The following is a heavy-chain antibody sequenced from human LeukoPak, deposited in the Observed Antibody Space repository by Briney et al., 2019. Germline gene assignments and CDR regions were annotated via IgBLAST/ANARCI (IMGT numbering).Heavy chain of an antibody. CDR3: AKAYYYDSSGYLDY. Sequence: GGSLRLSCAASGFTFSDYYMSWIRQAPGKGLEWVSYISSSGSTIYYADSVKGRFTISRDNAKNSLYLQMNRLRADEDTAVYYCAKAYYYDSSGYLDYWGQGTLVTVSS. V-gene: IGHV3-11*04. D-gene: IGHD3-22*01. CDR2: ISSSGSTI. CDR1: GFTFSDYY. J-gene: IGHJ4*02.